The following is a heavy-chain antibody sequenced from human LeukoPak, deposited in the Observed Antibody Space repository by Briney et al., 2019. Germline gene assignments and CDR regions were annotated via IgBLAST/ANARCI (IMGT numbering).Heavy chain of an antibody. V-gene: IGHV3-7*01. CDR2: IKQDGSEK. D-gene: IGHD2-2*01. CDR1: GFTFSSYW. Sequence: GGSLRLSCAASGFTFSSYWMSWVRQAPGKGLEWVSNIKQDGSEKYYVDSVKGRFTISRDSATNSLYLQINSLRAEDTAVYYCARVVPAAKTSNAFDIWGQRTMVTVSS. CDR3: ARVVPAAKTSNAFDI. J-gene: IGHJ3*02.